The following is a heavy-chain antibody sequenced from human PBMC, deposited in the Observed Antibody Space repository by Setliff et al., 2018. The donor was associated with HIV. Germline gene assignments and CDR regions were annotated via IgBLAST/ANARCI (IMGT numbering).Heavy chain of an antibody. J-gene: IGHJ4*02. Sequence: PGGSLRLSCAASGFTFSSYVMSWVRQAPGKGLEWVSAISGSGGSTYYADSVKGRFTISRDNSKNTLYLQMNSLRAEDTAVYYCVSHLFGSSPPGTDWGQGTVVTVSS. V-gene: IGHV3-23*01. CDR2: ISGSGGST. CDR1: GFTFSSYV. CDR3: VSHLFGSSPPGTD. D-gene: IGHD6-13*01.